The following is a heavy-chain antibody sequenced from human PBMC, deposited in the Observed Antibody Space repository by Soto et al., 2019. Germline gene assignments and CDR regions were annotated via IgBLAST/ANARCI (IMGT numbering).Heavy chain of an antibody. J-gene: IGHJ4*02. CDR2: IIPILGIA. Sequence: GASVKVSCKASGGTFSSYTISWVRQAPGQGLEWMGRIIPILGIANYAQKFQGRVTITADKSTSTAYMELSSLRSEDTAVYYCARDLGYCSSTSCYSFDYWGQGTLVTVSS. CDR1: GGTFSSYT. D-gene: IGHD2-2*01. V-gene: IGHV1-69*04. CDR3: ARDLGYCSSTSCYSFDY.